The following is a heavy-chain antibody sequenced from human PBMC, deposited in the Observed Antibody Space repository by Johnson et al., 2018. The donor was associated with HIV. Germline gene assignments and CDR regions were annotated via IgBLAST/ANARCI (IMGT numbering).Heavy chain of an antibody. CDR3: AKEGSRGTVTQAPDAFDI. Sequence: VQLVESGGGVVQPGGSLRLSCAASGFIFSSNGMHWVRQAPGKGLEWVAFIWYDGSRKYYADSVKGRFTISRVNSKNMLYLQMHSLSVEDTAVYYCAKEGSRGTVTQAPDAFDIWGQGTVVTVSS. CDR1: GFIFSSNG. CDR2: IWYDGSRK. D-gene: IGHD4-17*01. J-gene: IGHJ3*02. V-gene: IGHV3-30*02.